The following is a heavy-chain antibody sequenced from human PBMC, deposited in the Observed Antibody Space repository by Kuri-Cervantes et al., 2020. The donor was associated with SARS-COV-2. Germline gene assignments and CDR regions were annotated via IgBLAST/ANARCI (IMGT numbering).Heavy chain of an antibody. Sequence: GESLKISCAASGFTFSSYAMSWVRQAPGKGLEWVSAISGSGGSTYYADSVKGRFTISRDNSKNTLYLQMNSLRAEDTAVYYCAKPATVTTRYWSDPWGQGTLVTVSS. CDR1: GFTFSSYA. V-gene: IGHV3-23*01. CDR2: ISGSGGST. CDR3: AKPATVTTRYWSDP. D-gene: IGHD4-11*01. J-gene: IGHJ5*02.